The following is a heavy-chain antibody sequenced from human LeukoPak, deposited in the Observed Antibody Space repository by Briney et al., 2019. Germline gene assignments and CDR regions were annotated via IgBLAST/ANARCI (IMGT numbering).Heavy chain of an antibody. Sequence: PGGSLRLSCAGYGITLSELWMNWVRQVPGKGPEWVANIKQDGSEKYYVDSVKGRFTISRDNAQNSLYLQMNSLRVEDTAVYYCARDAGRGGWFDPWGQGTLVTVSS. D-gene: IGHD3-10*01. CDR1: GITLSELW. V-gene: IGHV3-7*01. CDR3: ARDAGRGGWFDP. CDR2: IKQDGSEK. J-gene: IGHJ5*02.